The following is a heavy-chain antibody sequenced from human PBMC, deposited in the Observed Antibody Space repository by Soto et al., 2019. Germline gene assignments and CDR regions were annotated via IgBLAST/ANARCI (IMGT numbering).Heavy chain of an antibody. D-gene: IGHD3-3*01. Sequence: ASVKVSCKASGGTFSSYTISWVRQAPGQGLEWMGRIIPILGIANYAQKFQGRVTITADKSTSTAYMELSSLKSDDTAVYYCARSRRITIFGVVTYFDYWG. CDR2: IIPILGIA. CDR1: GGTFSSYT. V-gene: IGHV1-69*02. J-gene: IGHJ4*01. CDR3: ARSRRITIFGVVTYFDY.